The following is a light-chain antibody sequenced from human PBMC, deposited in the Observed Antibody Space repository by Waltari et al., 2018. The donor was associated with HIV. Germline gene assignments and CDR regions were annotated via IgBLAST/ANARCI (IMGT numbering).Light chain of an antibody. CDR1: QSISIF. Sequence: DIQMTQSPSSLSASVGDRVTITCRASQSISIFLNWYQQNPGKAPKLLIYDASRLESGLPARFSGSGSGTDFTLTITNLQPEDFATYFCQQSFDGPLVFGPGTKVD. J-gene: IGKJ3*01. CDR2: DAS. CDR3: QQSFDGPLV. V-gene: IGKV1-39*01.